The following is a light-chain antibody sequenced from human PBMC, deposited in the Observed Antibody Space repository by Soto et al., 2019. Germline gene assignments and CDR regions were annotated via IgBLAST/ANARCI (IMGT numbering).Light chain of an antibody. CDR1: QSVGSN. CDR2: GAS. V-gene: IGKV3-15*01. J-gene: IGKJ1*01. Sequence: EIVMTQSPATLSVSPWERATLSCRASQSVGSNLAWYQQKPGQAPRLLIYGASTRATGIPARFSGSGSGTEFTLSINSLQSEDFAVYYCQEYDNWPPEGTFGQGTKVDIK. CDR3: QEYDNWPPEGT.